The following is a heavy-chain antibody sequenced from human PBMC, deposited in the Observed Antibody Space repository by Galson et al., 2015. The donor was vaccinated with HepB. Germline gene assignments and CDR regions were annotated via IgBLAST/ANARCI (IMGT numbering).Heavy chain of an antibody. D-gene: IGHD1-26*01. V-gene: IGHV1-46*03. CDR3: ARDIEVGATGGSFDY. Sequence: SVKVSCKASGYTFTSYYMHWVRQAPGQGLEWMGIINPSGGSTSYAQKFQGRVTMTRDTSTSTVYMELSSLRSEDTAVYYCARDIEVGATGGSFDYWGQGTLVTVSS. J-gene: IGHJ4*02. CDR2: INPSGGST. CDR1: GYTFTSYY.